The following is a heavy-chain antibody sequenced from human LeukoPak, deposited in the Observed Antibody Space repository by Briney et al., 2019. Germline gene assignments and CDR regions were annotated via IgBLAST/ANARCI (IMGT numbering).Heavy chain of an antibody. D-gene: IGHD3/OR15-3a*01. CDR2: INSDGSST. CDR1: GFTFSRYW. J-gene: IGHJ3*02. V-gene: IGHV3-74*01. CDR3: VLDLFSSFAFDI. Sequence: GGSLRLSCAASGFTFSRYWMHWVRPAPGKGLLWVSRINSDGSSTYYADSVKGRFTTSRDNAKNALHLQMNSLTAEDTAVYYCVLDLFSSFAFDIWGQGTMVTVSS.